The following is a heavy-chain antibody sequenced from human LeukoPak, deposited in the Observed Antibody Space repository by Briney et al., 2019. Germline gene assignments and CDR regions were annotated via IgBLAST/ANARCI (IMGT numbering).Heavy chain of an antibody. CDR3: AREAGDYYDSSADY. V-gene: IGHV3-7*03. J-gene: IGHJ4*02. CDR1: GFTFSSYS. CDR2: INQDGSEK. D-gene: IGHD3-22*01. Sequence: GGSLRLSCAASGFTFSSYSMNWVRQAPGKGLEWVANINQDGSEKYYVDSVKGRFTISRDNAKNSLYLQMNSLRAEDTAVYYCAREAGDYYDSSADYWGQGTLVTVSS.